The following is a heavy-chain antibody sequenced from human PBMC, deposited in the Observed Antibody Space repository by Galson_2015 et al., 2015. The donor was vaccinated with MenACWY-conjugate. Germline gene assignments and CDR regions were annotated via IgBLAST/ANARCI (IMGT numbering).Heavy chain of an antibody. J-gene: IGHJ4*02. CDR1: GFTFSSYA. D-gene: IGHD2-15*01. CDR2: ISGRSDGT. Sequence: SLRLSCAASGFTFSSYAMSWVRQAPGKGLEWVSVISGRSDGTDYADSVKGRFTISRASSKNTLYLQMNSLRGEDTAVYYCAKAWGLYCSGGNCYSDHWGQGTLVTVSS. V-gene: IGHV3-23*01. CDR3: AKAWGLYCSGGNCYSDH.